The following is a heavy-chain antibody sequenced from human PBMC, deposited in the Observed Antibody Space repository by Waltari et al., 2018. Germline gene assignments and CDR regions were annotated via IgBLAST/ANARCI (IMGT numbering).Heavy chain of an antibody. V-gene: IGHV3-7*03. CDR3: ARGSASYVRVWDS. CDR1: GFRFGSYW. Sequence: VQLVESGGGLVQPGGSLCLSCASSGFRFGSYWRSWVRQAPGRGLEGVANINFDGSATYVADSVNGRLSVSRDNAKNSLFLHMNNLRVEDTAVYFCARGSASYVRVWDSWGQGTLVTVSS. J-gene: IGHJ5*02. D-gene: IGHD1-26*01. CDR2: INFDGSAT.